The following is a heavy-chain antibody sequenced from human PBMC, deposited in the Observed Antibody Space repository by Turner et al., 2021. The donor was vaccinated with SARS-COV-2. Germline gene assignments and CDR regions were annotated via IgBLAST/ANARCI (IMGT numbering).Heavy chain of an antibody. CDR2: INPHRGAT. Sequence: QLQLVPSGAEVKQAAASVQVSCKASGYTFTDHVLHWVRQAPGQGLAWMACINPHRGATTYAKIFQDRVTLTRDTSISTAYMDLRTLTFGDTAIYYCTMGRDDLNMEVWGQGTTVTVSS. CDR1: GYTFTDHV. D-gene: IGHD3-3*01. V-gene: IGHV1-2*02. CDR3: TMGRDDLNMEV. J-gene: IGHJ6*02.